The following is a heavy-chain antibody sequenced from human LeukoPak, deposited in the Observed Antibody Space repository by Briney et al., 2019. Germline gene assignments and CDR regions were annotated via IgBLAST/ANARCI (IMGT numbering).Heavy chain of an antibody. CDR1: GGSLTSYY. D-gene: IGHD5-18*01. CDR2: TYTSGST. CDR3: ARGGEDTGMVDY. J-gene: IGHJ4*02. Sequence: SESLSLTCLVSGGSLTSYYWSWIRQPAGRGLEWIGRTYTSGSTTYNTTLKTRATMPVDTSTKQFSLKLSSVTAAGTAVYYCARGGEDTGMVDYWGQGTLVTVSS. V-gene: IGHV4-4*07.